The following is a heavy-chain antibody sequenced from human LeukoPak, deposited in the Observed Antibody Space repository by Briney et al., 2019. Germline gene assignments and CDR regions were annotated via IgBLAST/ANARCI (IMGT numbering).Heavy chain of an antibody. J-gene: IGHJ3*02. D-gene: IGHD3-16*01. Sequence: PGGSLRLSCAASGFTFSNFGLNWVRQAPGKGLQWVSFISSTGITKYYADFVRGRFTISRDNTRNSLYLQMSSLRAEDTAVYYCARDLVSGAYTFDTWGQGTVVTVSS. CDR3: ARDLVSGAYTFDT. CDR2: ISSTGITK. CDR1: GFTFSNFG. V-gene: IGHV3-48*03.